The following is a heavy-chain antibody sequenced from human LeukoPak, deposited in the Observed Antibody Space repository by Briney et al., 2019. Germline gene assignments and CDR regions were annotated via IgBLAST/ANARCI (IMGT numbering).Heavy chain of an antibody. CDR1: GFTFSSYA. CDR3: AKTATTCSSTSCLCFGY. Sequence: GGSLRLSCAASGFTFSSYAMSWVRQAPGKGLEWVSGISGSGGSTYYADSVKGRFTISRDNSKNTLYLQMNSLRAEDTAVYYCAKTATTCSSTSCLCFGYWGQGTLVTVSS. J-gene: IGHJ4*02. V-gene: IGHV3-23*01. CDR2: ISGSGGST. D-gene: IGHD2-2*01.